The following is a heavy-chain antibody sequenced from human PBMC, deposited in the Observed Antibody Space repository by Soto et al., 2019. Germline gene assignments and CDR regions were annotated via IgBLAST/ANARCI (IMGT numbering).Heavy chain of an antibody. CDR3: KTYYYYGMDV. Sequence: SETLSLTCTVSGGSISSTSYYWGWIRQPPGKGLEWIGEIYHSGSTNYNPSLKSRVTISVDKSKNQFSLKLSSVTAADTAVYYCKTYYYYGMDVWGQGTTVTVSS. CDR1: GGSISSTSYY. V-gene: IGHV4-39*07. CDR2: IYHSGST. J-gene: IGHJ6*02.